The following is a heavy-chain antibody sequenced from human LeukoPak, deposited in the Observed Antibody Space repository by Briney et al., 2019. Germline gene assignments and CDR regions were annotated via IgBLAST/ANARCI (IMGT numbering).Heavy chain of an antibody. V-gene: IGHV4-39*01. D-gene: IGHD3-10*01. J-gene: IGHJ4*02. CDR1: GGSIRSSYYY. CDR3: ARRKCGSGSYYTGTYYFDY. CDR2: IYYSGST. Sequence: SETLSLTCTVSGGSIRSSYYYWGGLRPPPGTGLEWIGSIYYSGSTYYNPSLKSRVTISVDTSKNQFSLKLSSVTAADTAVYYCARRKCGSGSYYTGTYYFDYWGQGTLVTVSS.